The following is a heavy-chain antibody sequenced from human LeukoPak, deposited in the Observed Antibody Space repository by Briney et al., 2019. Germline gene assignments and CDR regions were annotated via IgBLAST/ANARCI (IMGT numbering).Heavy chain of an antibody. CDR3: ARGPPKWGFDY. V-gene: IGHV1-8*01. CDR1: ADIFTRYD. CDR2: MSPNSGNT. Sequence: ASVKVSRKASADIFTRYDINWVRQAPGQGLEWVGWMSPNSGNTGYAQKFQDRVTMTRDTSISTAYMELSSLRSEDTAVYYCARGPPKWGFDYWGQGTLVIVSS. J-gene: IGHJ4*02. D-gene: IGHD7-27*01.